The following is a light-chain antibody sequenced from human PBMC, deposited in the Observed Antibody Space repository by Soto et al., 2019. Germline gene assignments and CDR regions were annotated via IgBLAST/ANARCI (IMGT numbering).Light chain of an antibody. Sequence: EIVMTQSPATLSVSPGERATLSCRATQSVTTSLAWYQQKPGQAPTLLIYDASTRATGVPARFSGSGSGTDFTLAISSLQSEDFAVYYCQQYNNWPLTFGGGTRVEIK. CDR3: QQYNNWPLT. J-gene: IGKJ4*01. CDR2: DAS. V-gene: IGKV3-15*01. CDR1: QSVTTS.